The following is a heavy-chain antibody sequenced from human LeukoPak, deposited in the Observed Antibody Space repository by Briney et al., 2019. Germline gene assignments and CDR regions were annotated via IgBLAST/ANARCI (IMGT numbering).Heavy chain of an antibody. CDR3: AGVQVGAPTDY. J-gene: IGHJ4*02. CDR1: GFTFSSYG. D-gene: IGHD1-26*01. CDR2: ISSDGSTT. Sequence: GGSLRLSCAASGFTFSSYGMYWVRQAPGTGLVWVSRISSDGSTTTYADSVRGRFTISRDNAKNTLYLQMDSLRAEDTAVYYCAGVQVGAPTDYWGQGTLVTVSS. V-gene: IGHV3-74*01.